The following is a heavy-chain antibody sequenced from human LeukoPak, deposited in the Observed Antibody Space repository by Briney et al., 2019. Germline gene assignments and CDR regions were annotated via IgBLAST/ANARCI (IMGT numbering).Heavy chain of an antibody. CDR3: AGLGITMIGGV. CDR2: ISPSGDIT. CDR1: GFTFSNYG. D-gene: IGHD3-10*02. J-gene: IGHJ6*04. Sequence: PGGTLRLSCAASGFTFSNYGMNWVRQAPGKGLEWVSGISPSGDITYYADSVKGRFTISRDNAKNSLYLQMNSLRAEDTAVYYCAGLGITMIGGVWGKGTTVTISS. V-gene: IGHV3-23*01.